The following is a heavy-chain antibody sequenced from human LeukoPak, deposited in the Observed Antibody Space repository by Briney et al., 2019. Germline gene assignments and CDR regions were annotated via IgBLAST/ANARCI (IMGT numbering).Heavy chain of an antibody. J-gene: IGHJ3*02. D-gene: IGHD4-23*01. V-gene: IGHV1-2*02. Sequence: GASVKVSCKASGYTFTGYYMHWVRQAPGQGLEWMGWINPNSGGTNYAQKFQGRVTMTRDTSISTAYMELSRLRSEDTAVYYCATTYGGNSRTAFDIWGQGTMVTVSS. CDR3: ATTYGGNSRTAFDI. CDR2: INPNSGGT. CDR1: GYTFTGYY.